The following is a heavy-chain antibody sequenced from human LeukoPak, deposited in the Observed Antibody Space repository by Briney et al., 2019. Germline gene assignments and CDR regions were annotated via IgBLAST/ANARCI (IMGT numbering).Heavy chain of an antibody. CDR2: IHYTGAT. Sequence: SETLSLTCAVYGGSFRGYCWSWIRQPPGKGLEWIGEIHYTGATNYKPSLKSRVTISGDPSKNQFSLRVSSVTAADTAVYYCARGVLGPYYFDLWGRGTLVTVSS. D-gene: IGHD7-27*01. CDR1: GGSFRGYC. V-gene: IGHV4-34*01. CDR3: ARGVLGPYYFDL. J-gene: IGHJ2*01.